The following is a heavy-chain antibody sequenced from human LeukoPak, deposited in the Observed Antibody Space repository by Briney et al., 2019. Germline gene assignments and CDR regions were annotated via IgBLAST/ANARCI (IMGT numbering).Heavy chain of an antibody. V-gene: IGHV3-23*01. Sequence: GGSLRLSCAASGFTFSNYAMSWVRQAPGKGLEWVSAISGSGGSTYYTDSVKGRFTISRDNSMNTLYLLMNSLRAEDTAIYYCAKVPNSDYFDYWGQGTLVTVSS. CDR2: ISGSGGST. D-gene: IGHD1-7*01. CDR1: GFTFSNYA. J-gene: IGHJ4*02. CDR3: AKVPNSDYFDY.